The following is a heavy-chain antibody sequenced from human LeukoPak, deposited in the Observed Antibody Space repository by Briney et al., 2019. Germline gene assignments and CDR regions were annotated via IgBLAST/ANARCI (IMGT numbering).Heavy chain of an antibody. J-gene: IGHJ4*02. CDR2: FHGESP. Sequence: SETLSLTCTVSGGSIIEGYYYWGWIRQPPGKGLEELGSFHGESPYYHPSFKSRATMSLATSKNQFSLTLSSVTAADTAVYYCAKAGGGGWYVQTFDYWGQGTLVTVSS. V-gene: IGHV4-39*07. CDR3: AKAGGGGWYVQTFDY. CDR1: GGSIIEGYYY. D-gene: IGHD6-19*01.